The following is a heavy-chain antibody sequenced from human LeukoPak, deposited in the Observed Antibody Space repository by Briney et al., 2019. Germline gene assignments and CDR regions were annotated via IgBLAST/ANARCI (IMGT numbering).Heavy chain of an antibody. CDR1: GGSISSYY. J-gene: IGHJ6*02. CDR2: IYYSGST. D-gene: IGHD2-21*02. V-gene: IGHV4-59*01. CDR3: AKGQTAYYYYGMDV. Sequence: SETLSLTCTVSGGSISSYYWSWIRQPPGKGLEWIGYIYYSGSTNYNPSLKSRVTISVDTSKNQFSLKLSSVTAADTAVYYCAKGQTAYYYYGMDVWGQGTTVTVSS.